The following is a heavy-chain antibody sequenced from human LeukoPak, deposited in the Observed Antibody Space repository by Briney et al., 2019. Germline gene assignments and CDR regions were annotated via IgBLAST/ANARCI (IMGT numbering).Heavy chain of an antibody. V-gene: IGHV3-23*01. CDR1: GFTFSSYA. CDR2: IGASGGST. D-gene: IGHD3-22*01. J-gene: IGHJ3*02. CDR3: ARDSTMIVSGGFDI. Sequence: GGSLRLSCATSGFTFSSYAMSWVRQAPGKGLEWVSGIGASGGSTYYADSVKGRFTISRDNSKNTLYLQMNSLRAEDTAVYYCARDSTMIVSGGFDIWGQGTMVTVSS.